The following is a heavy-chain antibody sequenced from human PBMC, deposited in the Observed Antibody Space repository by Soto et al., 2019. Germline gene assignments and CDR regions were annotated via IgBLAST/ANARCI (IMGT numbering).Heavy chain of an antibody. D-gene: IGHD6-19*01. CDR1: GHTFTGYY. CDR3: AREYSSGWGIRWFDP. Sequence: ASVKVSCKASGHTFTGYYMHWVRQAPGQGLEWMGWINPNSGGTNYAQKFQGRVTMTRDTSISTAYMELSRLRSDDTAVYYCAREYSSGWGIRWFDPWGQGTLVTVSS. J-gene: IGHJ5*02. V-gene: IGHV1-2*02. CDR2: INPNSGGT.